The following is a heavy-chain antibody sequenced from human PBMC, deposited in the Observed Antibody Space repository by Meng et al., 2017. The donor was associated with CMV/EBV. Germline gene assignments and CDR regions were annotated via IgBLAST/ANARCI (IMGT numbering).Heavy chain of an antibody. CDR3: ASERRSPNWFDP. V-gene: IGHV1-69*05. CDR2: IIPIFGTA. D-gene: IGHD3-10*01. Sequence: SVKVSCKASGGTFSSYAISWVRQAPGQGLEWMGGIIPIFGTANYAQKFQGRVTITTDESTSTAYMELSSLRSEDTAVYYCASERRSPNWFDPWGQGTPVTVSS. J-gene: IGHJ5*02. CDR1: GGTFSSYA.